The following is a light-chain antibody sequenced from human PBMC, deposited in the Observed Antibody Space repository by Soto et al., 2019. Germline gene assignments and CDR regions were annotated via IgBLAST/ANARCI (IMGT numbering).Light chain of an antibody. V-gene: IGLV2-14*03. CDR3: SSYRRGSTYV. CDR2: DVT. CDR1: SSDVGGYNY. Sequence: QSVLAQPASVSGSPGQSITVSCTRTSSDVGGYNYVSWYQQHPGKAPRLMIYDVTNRPSGVSDRFSGSKSGNTASLTISGLQAEDEADYYCSSYRRGSTYVFGTGTKVTVL. J-gene: IGLJ1*01.